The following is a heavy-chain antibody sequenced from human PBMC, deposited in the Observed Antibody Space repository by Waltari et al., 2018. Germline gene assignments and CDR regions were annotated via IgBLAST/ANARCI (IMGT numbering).Heavy chain of an antibody. CDR2: IVHSART. J-gene: IGHJ6*02. Sequence: QVQLQQRGTGLLKTSRTLSLTCDVSGGSFSDYCWTWIRQVPGKGLEWIGEIVHSARTSHTPSLRGRITISLDTSKNQFSLRLNSVAAADTAVYYCARGRRESVWVGELLYCHYYGMDVWGQGTTVSVSS. V-gene: IGHV4-34*02. D-gene: IGHD3-10*01. CDR1: GGSFSDYC. CDR3: ARGRRESVWVGELLYCHYYGMDV.